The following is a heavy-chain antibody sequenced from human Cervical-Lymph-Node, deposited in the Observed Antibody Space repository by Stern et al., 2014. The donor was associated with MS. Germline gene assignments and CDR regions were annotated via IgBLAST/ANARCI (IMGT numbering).Heavy chain of an antibody. J-gene: IGHJ4*02. V-gene: IGHV3-23*04. D-gene: IGHD3-9*01. CDR2: LSGSGGST. CDR1: GFTFSSYA. CDR3: AKGGADWLLRYYFDY. Sequence: EMQLVESGGGLVQPGGPLRLSCAASGFTFSSYAMSWVRQAPGTGLAWGSALSGSGGSTYYADSVKGRFTISRDNSKNTLYLQMNSLRAEDTAVYYCAKGGADWLLRYYFDYWGQGTLVTVSS.